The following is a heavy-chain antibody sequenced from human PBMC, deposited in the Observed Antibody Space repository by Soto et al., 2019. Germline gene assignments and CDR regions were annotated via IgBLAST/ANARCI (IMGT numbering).Heavy chain of an antibody. CDR3: ARAGTRGGVVTQTDYYYYGMDV. CDR1: GYTFTSYA. V-gene: IGHV1-3*01. Sequence: ASVKVSCKASGYTFTSYAMHWVRQAPGQRLEWMGWINAGNGNTKYSQKFQGRVTITRDTSASTAYMELSSLRSEDTAVYYCARAGTRGGVVTQTDYYYYGMDVWGQGTTVTVSS. J-gene: IGHJ6*02. CDR2: INAGNGNT. D-gene: IGHD3-3*01.